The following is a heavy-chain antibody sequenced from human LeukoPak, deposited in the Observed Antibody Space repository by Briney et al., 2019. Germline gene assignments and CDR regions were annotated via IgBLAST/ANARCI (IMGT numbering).Heavy chain of an antibody. J-gene: IGHJ4*02. CDR2: IYHSGST. V-gene: IGHV4-59*12. D-gene: IGHD6-13*01. CDR1: GGSISSYY. Sequence: SGTLSLTCTVSGGSISSYYWSWIRQPPGKGLEWIGYIYHSGSTYYNPSLKSRVTISVDRSKNQFSLKLSSVTAADTAVYYCAREFPPNSSTDYWGQGTLVTVSS. CDR3: AREFPPNSSTDY.